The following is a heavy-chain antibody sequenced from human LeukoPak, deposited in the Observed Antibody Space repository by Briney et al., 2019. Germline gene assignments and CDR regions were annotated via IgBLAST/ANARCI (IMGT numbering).Heavy chain of an antibody. CDR2: ISGSGGST. Sequence: GGSLRLSCAACGFTFSSYAMSWVRQAPGKGLEWVSAISGSGGSTYYADSVKGRFTISRDNSKNTLYLQMNSLRAEDTAVYYCAKDLEPTAAGQIDYWGQGTLVTVSS. V-gene: IGHV3-23*01. CDR3: AKDLEPTAAGQIDY. J-gene: IGHJ4*02. CDR1: GFTFSSYA. D-gene: IGHD6-13*01.